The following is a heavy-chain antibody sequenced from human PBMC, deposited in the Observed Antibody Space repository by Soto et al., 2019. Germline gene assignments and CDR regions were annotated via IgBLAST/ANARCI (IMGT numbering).Heavy chain of an antibody. D-gene: IGHD3-3*01. CDR2: ISAYNGNT. J-gene: IGHJ5*02. Sequence: ASVKVSCKASGYTFTSYGISWVRQAPGQGLEWMGWISAYNGNTNYAQKLQGRVTMTTDTSTSTAYMELRSLGSDDTAVYYCARGSYYDFWSGYHRLNWFDPWGQGTLVTVSS. V-gene: IGHV1-18*01. CDR3: ARGSYYDFWSGYHRLNWFDP. CDR1: GYTFTSYG.